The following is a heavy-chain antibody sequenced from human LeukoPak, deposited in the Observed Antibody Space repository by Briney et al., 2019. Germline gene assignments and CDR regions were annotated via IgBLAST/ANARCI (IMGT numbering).Heavy chain of an antibody. J-gene: IGHJ3*01. CDR1: GGSTSSGDYY. D-gene: IGHD6-25*01. CDR2: IYYDEST. V-gene: IGHV4-30-4*01. Sequence: PSETLSLTCTVSGGSTSSGDYYWSWIRQPPGKGLEWIGYIYYDESTYYNPSLKSRITISVDTSKNQFSLRLRSVTAADTAVYYCADLAGETEAFHVWGQGTMVTVSS. CDR3: ADLAGETEAFHV.